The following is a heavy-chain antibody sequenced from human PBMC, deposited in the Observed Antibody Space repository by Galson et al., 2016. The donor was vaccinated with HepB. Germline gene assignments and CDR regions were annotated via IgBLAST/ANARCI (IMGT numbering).Heavy chain of an antibody. CDR3: ARLPDTPDAFDI. V-gene: IGHV5-51*01. CDR2: IYPGDSET. Sequence: QSGAEVKKPGESLRISCKVSGKSLRSYWIAWVRQMPGKGLEWVGIIYPGDSETIYSPSFQGHVTLSVDKSTSTAYLRWSSLKASATSMYYCARLPDTPDAFDIGGQGTMVIVSS. CDR1: GKSLRSYW. J-gene: IGHJ3*02.